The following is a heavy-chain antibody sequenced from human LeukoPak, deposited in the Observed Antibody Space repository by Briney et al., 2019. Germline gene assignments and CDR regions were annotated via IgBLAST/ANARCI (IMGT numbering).Heavy chain of an antibody. CDR3: AKQRRVVVIAIPNNWFDP. J-gene: IGHJ5*02. D-gene: IGHD2-21*01. Sequence: SETLSLTCTVSGGSISSSSYYWGWIRQPPGKGLDWIGSIYFSGSTYYNPSLKSRVTTSVDTSQNQFSLKLSSVTAADTAVYYCAKQRRVVVIAIPNNWFDPWGQGTLVTVSS. CDR2: IYFSGST. CDR1: GGSISSSSYY. V-gene: IGHV4-39*01.